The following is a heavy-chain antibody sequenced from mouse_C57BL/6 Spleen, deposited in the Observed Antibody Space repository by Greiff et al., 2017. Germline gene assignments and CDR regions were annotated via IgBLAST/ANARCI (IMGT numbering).Heavy chain of an antibody. V-gene: IGHV1-80*01. Sequence: QVQLQQSGAELVKPGASVKISCKASGYAFSSYWMNWVKQRPGKGLEWIGQIYPGDGDTNYNGKFKGKATLTADKSSSTAYMQLSSLTSEDSAVYFCANNYYGSSYDGYFEVWGTGTTVTVSS. CDR3: ANNYYGSSYDGYFEV. CDR1: GYAFSSYW. CDR2: IYPGDGDT. J-gene: IGHJ1*03. D-gene: IGHD1-1*01.